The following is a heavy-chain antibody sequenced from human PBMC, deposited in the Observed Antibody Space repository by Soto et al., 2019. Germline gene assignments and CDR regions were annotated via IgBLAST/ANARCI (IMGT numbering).Heavy chain of an antibody. CDR1: GFTFSSYS. Sequence: GGSLRLSCAASGFTFSSYSMNWVRQAPGKGLEWVSAISSSSSTIYYADSVKGRFTISRDNAKNSLYLQMNSLRAEDTAVYYCARDVATMVRGKTYYYMDVWGKGTTVTVSS. D-gene: IGHD3-10*01. J-gene: IGHJ6*03. V-gene: IGHV3-48*01. CDR2: ISSSSSTI. CDR3: ARDVATMVRGKTYYYMDV.